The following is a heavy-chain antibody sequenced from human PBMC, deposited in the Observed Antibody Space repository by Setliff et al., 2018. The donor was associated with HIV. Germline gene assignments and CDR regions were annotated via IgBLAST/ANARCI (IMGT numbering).Heavy chain of an antibody. CDR3: ARDGPAAGTDDFDY. J-gene: IGHJ4*02. CDR1: GYSFSSYG. D-gene: IGHD6-13*01. CDR2: FDPEDGER. Sequence: ASVKVSCKASGYSFSSYGISWVRQAPGKGLEWMGGFDPEDGERIYAQKFQGRVTMTEDTSTDTAYMELNSLRAEDTAVYYCARDGPAAGTDDFDYWGQGTQVTVSS. V-gene: IGHV1-24*01.